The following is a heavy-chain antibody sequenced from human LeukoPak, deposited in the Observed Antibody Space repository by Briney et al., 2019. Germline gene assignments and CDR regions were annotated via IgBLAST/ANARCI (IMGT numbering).Heavy chain of an antibody. CDR2: ISTGSSTI. CDR1: GFTFSSYN. CDR3: AREWGGNWNARYYYHGMDV. J-gene: IGHJ6*02. D-gene: IGHD1-1*01. V-gene: IGHV3-48*01. Sequence: GGSLRLSCAASGFTFSSYNMNWVRQAPGKGLEWVSCISTGSSTIYYADSVKGRFTTSRDNAKKSLYLQMNSLRAEDTAVYYCAREWGGNWNARYYYHGMDVWGQGTTVTVSS.